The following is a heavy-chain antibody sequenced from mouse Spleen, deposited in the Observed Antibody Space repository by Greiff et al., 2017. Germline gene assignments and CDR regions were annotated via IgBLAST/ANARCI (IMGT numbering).Heavy chain of an antibody. V-gene: IGHV5-9*01. Sequence: EVMLVESGGGLVKLGGSLKLSCAASGFTFSSYAMSWVRQTPEKRLEWVATISSGGGNTYYPDSVKGRFTISRDNAKNTLYLQMSSLKSEDTAMYYCARHGGFDYWGQGTTLTVSS. CDR3: ARHGGFDY. CDR2: ISSGGGNT. CDR1: GFTFSSYA. J-gene: IGHJ2*01.